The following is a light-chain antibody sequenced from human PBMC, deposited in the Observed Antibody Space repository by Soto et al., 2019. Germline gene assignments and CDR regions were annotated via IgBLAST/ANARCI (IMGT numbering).Light chain of an antibody. J-gene: IGKJ4*01. CDR3: HQYGSWPPLT. CDR1: QSVHSA. Sequence: DIVMTQSPATLSVSPGEGATLSCRASQSVHSALAWYQQRPGQTPRLLIYDASTRATGIPDRFSGSGSGTEFTLTISSLQYGDFAIYYCHQYGSWPPLTFGGGTKVEI. V-gene: IGKV3-15*01. CDR2: DAS.